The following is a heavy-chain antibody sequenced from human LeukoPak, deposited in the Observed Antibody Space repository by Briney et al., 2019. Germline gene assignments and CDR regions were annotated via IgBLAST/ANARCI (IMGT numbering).Heavy chain of an antibody. CDR1: GYSISSGYY. CDR3: AKDWSGNYNWSDP. J-gene: IGHJ5*02. D-gene: IGHD3-3*01. CDR2: IYHSGST. Sequence: SETLSLTCTVSGYSISSGYYWGWIRQPPGEGLEWIGSIYHSGSTYYNPSLKSRVTISVDTSKNQFSLKLSSVTAADTAVYYCAKDWSGNYNWSDPWGQGTLVTVSS. V-gene: IGHV4-38-2*02.